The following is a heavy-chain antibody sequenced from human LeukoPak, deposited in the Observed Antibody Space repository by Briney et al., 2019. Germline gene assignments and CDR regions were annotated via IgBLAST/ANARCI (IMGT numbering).Heavy chain of an antibody. CDR2: IYTSGST. V-gene: IGHV4-61*02. D-gene: IGHD2-2*01. J-gene: IGHJ4*02. CDR3: ARVASVPAATFDY. CDR1: GGSISSGSYY. Sequence: SETLSLTCTGSGGSISSGSYYWSWIRQPAGKGLEWIGRIYTSGSTNYNPSLKSRVTISVDTSKNQFSLKLSSVTATDTAVYYCARVASVPAATFDYWGQGTLVTVSS.